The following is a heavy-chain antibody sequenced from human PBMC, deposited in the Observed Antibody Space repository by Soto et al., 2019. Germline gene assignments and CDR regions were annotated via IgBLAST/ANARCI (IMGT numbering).Heavy chain of an antibody. CDR3: AIFMGNSVAPTYFYY. CDR2: IYYRGST. D-gene: IGHD5-12*01. J-gene: IGHJ4*02. V-gene: IGHV4-59*01. CDR1: GGSINNYY. Sequence: SETLSLTCTVSGGSINNYYWSWIRQPPGKGLEWIGYIYYRGSTNYNPSLKSRVTISVDTSKNQFSLKLSSVTTADTAVYYCAIFMGNSVAPTYFYYWGQGTLVPVSS.